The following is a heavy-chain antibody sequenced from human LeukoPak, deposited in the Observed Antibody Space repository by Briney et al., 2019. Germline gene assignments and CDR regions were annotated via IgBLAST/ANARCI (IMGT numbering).Heavy chain of an antibody. J-gene: IGHJ6*02. CDR3: ARGQSSSVTRTFYYYGMDV. CDR2: ISSSGSTI. CDR1: GFTFSDYY. Sequence: GGSLRLSCAASGFTFSDYYMSWIRQAPGKGLEWVSYISSSGSTIYYADSVKGRFTISRDNAKNSLYLQMNSLRAEDTAVYYCARGQSSSVTRTFYYYGMDVWGQGTTVTVSS. D-gene: IGHD4-17*01. V-gene: IGHV3-11*01.